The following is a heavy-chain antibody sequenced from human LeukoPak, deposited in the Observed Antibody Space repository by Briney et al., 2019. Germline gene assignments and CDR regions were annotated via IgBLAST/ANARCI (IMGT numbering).Heavy chain of an antibody. CDR1: GFSVSTSY. D-gene: IGHD3/OR15-3a*01. V-gene: IGHV3-53*01. CDR3: ARGTLDN. Sequence: PGGSLRLSCAASGFSVSTSYINWVRQAPGKGLEWVSVIYSDGSTKYADSVKARFTISRDNSKNTVYLQMKSLRVEDTAVHYCARGTLDNWGQGTLVTVSS. J-gene: IGHJ4*02. CDR2: IYSDGST.